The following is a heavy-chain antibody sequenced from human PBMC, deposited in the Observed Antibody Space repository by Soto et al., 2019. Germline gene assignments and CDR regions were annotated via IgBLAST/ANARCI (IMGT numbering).Heavy chain of an antibody. Sequence: GGSLRLSCAASGFSFNNYAMNWVRQAPGQGLEWVSTISDSGSTYYADSVKGRFTISRDNSKNTLYLQMKSLRAEDTAVYFCAKDVGGHYCTPPSCLYFFHSWGRGTLVTVSS. D-gene: IGHD2-8*01. CDR2: ISDSGST. CDR3: AKDVGGHYCTPPSCLYFFHS. CDR1: GFSFNNYA. V-gene: IGHV3-23*01. J-gene: IGHJ4*02.